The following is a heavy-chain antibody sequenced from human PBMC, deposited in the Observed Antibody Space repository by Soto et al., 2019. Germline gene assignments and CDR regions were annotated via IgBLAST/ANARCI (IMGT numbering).Heavy chain of an antibody. CDR3: AREGVRPYYYYGMDV. Sequence: QVHLVQSGAEVKKPGASVKVPCKASGYSFTTYGISWVRQAPGQGLEWMGWISGYNGDTNYAQNFQARVTMTTDTSTSTAYMELRSLRPDDTAVYYCAREGVRPYYYYGMDVWGQGTTVTVSS. V-gene: IGHV1-18*01. D-gene: IGHD2-21*01. CDR2: ISGYNGDT. CDR1: GYSFTTYG. J-gene: IGHJ6*02.